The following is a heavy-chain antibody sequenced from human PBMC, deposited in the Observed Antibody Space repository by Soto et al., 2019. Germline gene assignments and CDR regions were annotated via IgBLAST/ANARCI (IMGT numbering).Heavy chain of an antibody. CDR1: GFTVSSNY. Sequence: GGSLRLSCAASGFTVSSNYMSWVRQAPGKGLEWVSVIYSGGSTYYADSVKGRFTISRDNSKNTLYLQMNSLRSDDTAVYYCARLRGWLADLFDYWGQGTLVTVSS. V-gene: IGHV3-53*05. D-gene: IGHD6-19*01. CDR3: ARLRGWLADLFDY. J-gene: IGHJ4*02. CDR2: IYSGGST.